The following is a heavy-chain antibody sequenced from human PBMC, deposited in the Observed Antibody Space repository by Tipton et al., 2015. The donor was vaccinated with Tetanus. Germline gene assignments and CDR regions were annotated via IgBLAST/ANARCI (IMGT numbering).Heavy chain of an antibody. V-gene: IGHV4-61*01. D-gene: IGHD3-3*01. CDR3: ARIPDYWSGYFDF. Sequence: TLSLTCTVYGGSVSSGSYYWSWVRQAPGKGLEYIGYILYGKSTHYNPSLKSRLSMSADSVKNQFPLRLTSVTAADTAVYYCARIPDYWSGYFDFWGEGTLVTVSP. CDR1: GGSVSSGSYY. CDR2: ILYGKST. J-gene: IGHJ4*02.